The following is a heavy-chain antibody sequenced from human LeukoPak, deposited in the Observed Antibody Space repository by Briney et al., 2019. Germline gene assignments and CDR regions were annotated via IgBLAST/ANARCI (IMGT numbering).Heavy chain of an antibody. J-gene: IGHJ6*02. CDR3: ARDAPYYYGMDV. CDR2: IYYSGST. CDR1: GGSISSYY. V-gene: IGHV4-59*01. Sequence: PSETLSLTCTVSGGSISSYYWSWIRQPPGKRLEWIGYIYYSGSTNYNPSLKSRVTISVDTSKNQFSLKLSSVTAADTAVYYCARDAPYYYGMDVWGQGTTVTVSS.